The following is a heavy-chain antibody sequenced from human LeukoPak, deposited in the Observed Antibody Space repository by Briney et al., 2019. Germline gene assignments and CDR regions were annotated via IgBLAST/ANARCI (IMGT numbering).Heavy chain of an antibody. V-gene: IGHV3-23*01. D-gene: IGHD6-19*01. CDR3: AKGGGYSSGWYYYYYMDV. CDR1: GFTFSSYA. J-gene: IGHJ6*03. CDR2: ISGSGGST. Sequence: GESLRLSCAASGFTFSSYAMSWIRQAPGKGLEWVSAISGSGGSTYYADSVKGRFTISRDNSKNTLYLQMNSLRAEDTAVYYCAKGGGYSSGWYYYYYMDVWGKGTTVTVSS.